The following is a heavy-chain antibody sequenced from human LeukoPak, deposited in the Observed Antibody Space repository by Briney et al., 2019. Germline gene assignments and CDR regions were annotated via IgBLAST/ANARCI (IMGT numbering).Heavy chain of an antibody. Sequence: GGSLRLSCAASGFTVSSNYMSWVRQAPGKGLEWVSVIYSGGSTYYADSVKGRFTISRDNSKNTLYLQMNSLRAEDTAVYYCARGSPGYCSGGSCYSATPSFDYWGQGTLVTVSS. V-gene: IGHV3-66*01. J-gene: IGHJ4*02. CDR3: ARGSPGYCSGGSCYSATPSFDY. CDR1: GFTVSSNY. CDR2: IYSGGST. D-gene: IGHD2-15*01.